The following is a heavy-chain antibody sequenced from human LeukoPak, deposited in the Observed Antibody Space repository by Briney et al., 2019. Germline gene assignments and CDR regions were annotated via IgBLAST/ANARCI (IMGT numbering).Heavy chain of an antibody. J-gene: IGHJ4*02. D-gene: IGHD2-2*02. CDR3: ARAYCSSTSCYSFDY. CDR2: IIPILGIA. V-gene: IGHV1-69*04. Sequence: PVKVSCKASGGTFSSYAISWVRQAPGQGLEWMGRIIPILGIANYAQKFQGRVTITADKSTSTAYMELSSLRSEDTAVYYCARAYCSSTSCYSFDYWSQGTLVTVSS. CDR1: GGTFSSYA.